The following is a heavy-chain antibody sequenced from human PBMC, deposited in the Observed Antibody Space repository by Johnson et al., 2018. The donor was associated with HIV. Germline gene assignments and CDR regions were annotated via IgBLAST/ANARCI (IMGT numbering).Heavy chain of an antibody. CDR2: INWNGGST. J-gene: IGHJ3*02. D-gene: IGHD1-26*01. Sequence: VQLVESGGGVVQPGGSQRLSCAASGFTFSSYGMSWVRQAPGKGLEWVSGINWNGGSTGYADSVKGRLTISRDDAKNSLYLQMNSLRAEDTALYYCARVWSGSYYSNAFDIWGQGTMVTVSS. CDR3: ARVWSGSYYSNAFDI. CDR1: GFTFSSYG. V-gene: IGHV3-20*04.